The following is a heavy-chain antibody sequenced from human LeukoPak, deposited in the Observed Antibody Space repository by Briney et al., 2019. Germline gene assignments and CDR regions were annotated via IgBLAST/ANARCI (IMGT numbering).Heavy chain of an antibody. Sequence: PGGSLRLSCAASRFTFSSYWMHWVRQAPGKGLVWVSRINSDGSSTSYEDSVKGRFTISRDNAKNTLYLHMNSLRVDDTAVYYCARDILYYYDTGAYQFDYWGQGTLVTVSS. D-gene: IGHD3-22*01. V-gene: IGHV3-74*01. CDR3: ARDILYYYDTGAYQFDY. CDR1: RFTFSSYW. J-gene: IGHJ4*02. CDR2: INSDGSST.